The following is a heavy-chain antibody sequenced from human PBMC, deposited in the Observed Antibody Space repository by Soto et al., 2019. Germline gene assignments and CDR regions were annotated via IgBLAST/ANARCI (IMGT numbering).Heavy chain of an antibody. CDR2: ISYDGSKI. V-gene: IGHV3-30-3*01. Sequence: APGKGLEWVAVISYDGSKIYYADSVKGRFTISRDNSKNTLYLQMNSLRAEDTAVYYCARDLRKFYYFDSWGQGTQVTVSS. CDR3: ARDLRKFYYFDS. D-gene: IGHD4-17*01. J-gene: IGHJ4*02.